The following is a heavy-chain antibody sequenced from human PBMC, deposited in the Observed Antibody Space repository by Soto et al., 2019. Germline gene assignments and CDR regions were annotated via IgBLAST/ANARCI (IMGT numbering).Heavy chain of an antibody. V-gene: IGHV1-24*01. D-gene: IGHD3-22*01. CDR3: ATKDQYYYDSSGYYFRDY. Sequence: ASVKVSCKVSGYTLTELSILWVRQAPGKGLEWMGGFDPEDGETIYAQKFQGRVTMTEDTSTDTAYMELSSLSSEDTAVYYCATKDQYYYDSSGYYFRDYWGRG. CDR2: FDPEDGET. J-gene: IGHJ4*02. CDR1: GYTLTELS.